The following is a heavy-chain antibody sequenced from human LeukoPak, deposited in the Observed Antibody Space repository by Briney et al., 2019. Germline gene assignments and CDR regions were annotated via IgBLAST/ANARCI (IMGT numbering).Heavy chain of an antibody. CDR3: ARRYVRESFDY. V-gene: IGHV4-38-2*01. J-gene: IGHJ4*02. CDR1: GYPINNAYY. CDR2: IYYSGST. Sequence: SETLSLTCGVSGYPINNAYYWGWIRQPPGKGLEWIGSIYYSGSTYYNPSLKSRVTISVDTSKNQFSLKLSSVTAADTAVYYCARRYVRESFDYWGQGTLVTVSS. D-gene: IGHD3-16*01.